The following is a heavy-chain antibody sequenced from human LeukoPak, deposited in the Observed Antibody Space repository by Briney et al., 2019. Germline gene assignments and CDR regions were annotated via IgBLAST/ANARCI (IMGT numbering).Heavy chain of an antibody. D-gene: IGHD2-2*01. Sequence: QTGGSLRLSCAASGFTFSSYAMHWVRQAPGKGLEWVAVISYDGSNKYYADSVKGRFTISRDNSKNTLYLQMNSLRAEDTAVYYCAREDIVVVPAALDYWGQGTLVTVSS. CDR2: ISYDGSNK. CDR3: AREDIVVVPAALDY. V-gene: IGHV3-30-3*01. J-gene: IGHJ4*02. CDR1: GFTFSSYA.